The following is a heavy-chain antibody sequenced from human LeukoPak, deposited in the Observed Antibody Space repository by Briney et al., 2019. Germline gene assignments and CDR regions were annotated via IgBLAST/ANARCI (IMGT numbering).Heavy chain of an antibody. D-gene: IGHD3-16*02. CDR1: GFTFSSYW. Sequence: GGSLRLSCAASGFTFSSYWMSWVRQAPGKGLEWVANIKEDGSVIYYLDSVKGRFTISRDNARNSLYLQMNTLRAEDTAVYYCARVGGRYSPLGHWGQGTLVTVSS. V-gene: IGHV3-7*01. CDR3: ARVGGRYSPLGH. CDR2: IKEDGSVI. J-gene: IGHJ5*02.